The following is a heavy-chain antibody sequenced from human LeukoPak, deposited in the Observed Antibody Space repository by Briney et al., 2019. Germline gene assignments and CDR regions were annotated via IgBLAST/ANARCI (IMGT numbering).Heavy chain of an antibody. J-gene: IGHJ6*02. CDR2: ISVYNGDT. Sequence: ASVKVSCKASGFTFNIYGITWVRQAPGQGLEWMGWISVYNGDTKHAQKLQGRVTMTTDTSTTTAYMELRSLRSGDTAVYYCAREGYFGSGIDYFYGMDVWGQGTKVTVSS. CDR3: AREGYFGSGIDYFYGMDV. V-gene: IGHV1-18*01. D-gene: IGHD3-10*01. CDR1: GFTFNIYG.